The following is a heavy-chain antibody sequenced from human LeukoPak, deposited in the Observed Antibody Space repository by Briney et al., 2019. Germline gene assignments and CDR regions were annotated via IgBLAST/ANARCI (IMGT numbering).Heavy chain of an antibody. J-gene: IGHJ4*02. CDR3: ARDLGSGFPAPFDY. D-gene: IGHD3-10*01. CDR1: GGSISSYY. Sequence: SETLSLTCTVSGGSISSYYWSWIRQPPGTGLEWIGYIYYSGSTNYNPSLKSRVTISEDTSKNQFSLKLSSVTAADTAVYYCARDLGSGFPAPFDYWGQGTLVTVSS. V-gene: IGHV4-59*01. CDR2: IYYSGST.